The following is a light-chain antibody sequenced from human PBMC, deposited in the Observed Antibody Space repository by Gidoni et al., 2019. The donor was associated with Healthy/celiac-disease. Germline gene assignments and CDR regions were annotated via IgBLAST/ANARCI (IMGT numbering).Light chain of an antibody. J-gene: IGKJ5*01. Sequence: EIVFTQSPATLSLSPGERATLSCRASQSVSSYLAWYQQKPGQAPRLLIYDASNRATGIPDRFSGSGSGTDFTLTISSLEPEDFAVYYCQQRSNWPTFGQGTRLEIK. CDR3: QQRSNWPT. CDR2: DAS. CDR1: QSVSSY. V-gene: IGKV3-11*01.